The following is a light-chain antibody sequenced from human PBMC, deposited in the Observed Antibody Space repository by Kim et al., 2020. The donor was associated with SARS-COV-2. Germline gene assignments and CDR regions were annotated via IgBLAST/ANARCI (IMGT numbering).Light chain of an antibody. CDR2: GKN. CDR1: SLRSYY. CDR3: NSRDSSGNIWV. V-gene: IGLV3-19*01. J-gene: IGLJ2*01. Sequence: SSELTQDPAVSVALGQTVRITCQGDSLRSYYASWYQQKPGQAPVLVIYGKNNRPSGIPDRSSGSSSGNTASLTITGAQAEDEADYYCNSRDSSGNIWVFGGGTKVTVL.